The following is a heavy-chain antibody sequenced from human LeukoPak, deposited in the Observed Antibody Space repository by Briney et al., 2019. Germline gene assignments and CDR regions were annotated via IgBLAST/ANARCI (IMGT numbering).Heavy chain of an antibody. CDR3: ASSLTIFGPIGY. CDR1: GYTFTSYG. Sequence: ASVKVSCKASGYTFTSYGISWVRRAPGQGLEWMGWISAYNGNTNYAQKLQGRVTMTTDTSTSTAYMELRSLRSDDTAVYYCASSLTIFGPIGYWGQGTLVTVSS. CDR2: ISAYNGNT. V-gene: IGHV1-18*01. J-gene: IGHJ4*02. D-gene: IGHD3-3*01.